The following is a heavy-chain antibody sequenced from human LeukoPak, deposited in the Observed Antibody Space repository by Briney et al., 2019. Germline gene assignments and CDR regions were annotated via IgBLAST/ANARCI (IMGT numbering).Heavy chain of an antibody. CDR1: GGSISSSGSY. J-gene: IGHJ5*02. CDR2: VYYNGNT. Sequence: PSETLSLTCTVSGGSISSSGSYSAWIRQPPGKGLEWIANVYYNGNTYYNSSLKSRVTISVDTSKNQFSLNLRSVTAADTAVYYCARLLSPGWFDPWGQGTLVTVSS. CDR3: ARLLSPGWFDP. D-gene: IGHD1-26*01. V-gene: IGHV4-39*01.